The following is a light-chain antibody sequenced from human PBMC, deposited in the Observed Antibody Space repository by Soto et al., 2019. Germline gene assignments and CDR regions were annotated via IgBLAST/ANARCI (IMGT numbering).Light chain of an antibody. CDR1: QSISNY. CDR2: GAS. CDR3: QQSYSSPRT. Sequence: DIQMTQSPSSLSASVGDRVTITCRASQSISNYLNWYQQNPGKAPRLLIYGASSLQSGAPSRFSGSGSGTDFTLTISSLQAEDFATYYCQQSYSSPRTFGQGTKLEIK. J-gene: IGKJ2*01. V-gene: IGKV1-39*01.